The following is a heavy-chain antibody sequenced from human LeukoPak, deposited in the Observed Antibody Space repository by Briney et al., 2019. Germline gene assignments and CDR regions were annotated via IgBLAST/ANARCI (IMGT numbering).Heavy chain of an antibody. CDR3: VKSDNIVGATYFDY. Sequence: PGRSLRLSCAASGFTFSSYEMNWVRHAPGKGLEYVSSISSNGGSTYYADSVKGRFTISRDNSKNTLYLHMSSLRAEDTAVYYCVKSDNIVGATYFDYWGQGTLVTVSS. D-gene: IGHD1-26*01. V-gene: IGHV3-64*03. J-gene: IGHJ4*02. CDR2: ISSNGGST. CDR1: GFTFSSYE.